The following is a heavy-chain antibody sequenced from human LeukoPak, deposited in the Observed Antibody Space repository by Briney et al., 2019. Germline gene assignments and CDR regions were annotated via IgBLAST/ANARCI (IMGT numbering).Heavy chain of an antibody. CDR3: AKDPAMSTSRIDY. J-gene: IGHJ4*02. CDR2: IWYYGSNK. D-gene: IGHD5-24*01. Sequence: ALIWYYGSNKYYSHYVKCRIIISRDNSKSTLYLYMNSLCFEDTAVYYCAKDPAMSTSRIDYWGRGALVSVS. V-gene: IGHV3-30*02.